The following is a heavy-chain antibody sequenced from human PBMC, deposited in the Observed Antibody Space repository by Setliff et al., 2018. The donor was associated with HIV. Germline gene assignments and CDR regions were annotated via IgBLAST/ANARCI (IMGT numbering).Heavy chain of an antibody. D-gene: IGHD3-16*01. CDR2: ISVYNDNT. CDR3: ARVDGYNNYDSGGLDY. J-gene: IGHJ4*02. CDR1: GYTFSTYG. V-gene: IGHV1-18*01. Sequence: GASVKVSCKASGYTFSTYGISWVRQAPGQGLEWMGWISVYNDNTNYAQKFQGRVTMTTDTSTNTAYMELRGLRSDDTAVYHCARVDGYNNYDSGGLDYWGQGTLVTVSS.